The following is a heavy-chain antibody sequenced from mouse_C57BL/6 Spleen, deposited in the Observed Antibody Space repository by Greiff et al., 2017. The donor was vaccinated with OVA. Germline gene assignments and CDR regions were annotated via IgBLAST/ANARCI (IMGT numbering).Heavy chain of an antibody. Sequence: VMLVESGPELVKPGASVKISCKASGYAFSSSWMNWVKQRPGQGLEWIGRIYPGDGDTNYNGKFKGKATLTADKSSSTAYMQLSSLTSEDSAVYFCARTGTDGYYFDYWGQGTTLTVSS. J-gene: IGHJ2*01. CDR1: GYAFSSSW. CDR3: ARTGTDGYYFDY. D-gene: IGHD3-3*01. CDR2: IYPGDGDT. V-gene: IGHV1-82*01.